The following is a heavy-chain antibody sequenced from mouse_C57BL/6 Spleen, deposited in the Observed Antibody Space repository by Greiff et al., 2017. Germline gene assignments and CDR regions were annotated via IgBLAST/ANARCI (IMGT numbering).Heavy chain of an antibody. V-gene: IGHV5-4*01. D-gene: IGHD1-1*01. CDR1: GFTFSSYA. J-gene: IGHJ2*01. Sequence: EVHLVESGGGLVKPGGSLKLSCAASGFTFSSYAMSWVRQTPEKRLEWVATISDGGSYTYYPDNVKGRFTISRDNAKNNLYLQMSHLKSEDTAMYYCARDSNYYGSSPYYFDYWGQGTTLTVSS. CDR3: ARDSNYYGSSPYYFDY. CDR2: ISDGGSYT.